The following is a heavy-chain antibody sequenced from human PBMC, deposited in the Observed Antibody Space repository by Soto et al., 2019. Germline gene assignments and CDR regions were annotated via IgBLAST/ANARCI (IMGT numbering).Heavy chain of an antibody. CDR1: GFTFSSYA. CDR3: ARRRKGGEYYFDY. Sequence: QVQLVESGGGVVQPGRSLRLSCEVSGFTFSSYAMHWVRQAPGKGLEWVAIISYDATNKYYADSVKGRFTISRDNXKNTLYLQMNSLRAEDTAVYYCARRRKGGEYYFDYWGQGTLVTVSS. J-gene: IGHJ4*02. V-gene: IGHV3-30-3*01. CDR2: ISYDATNK. D-gene: IGHD3-16*01.